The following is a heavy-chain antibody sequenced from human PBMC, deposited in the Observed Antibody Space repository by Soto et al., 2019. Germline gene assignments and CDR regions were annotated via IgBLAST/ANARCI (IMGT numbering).Heavy chain of an antibody. CDR3: ARDRGVGCSGGRCYFYAMDV. Sequence: QVQLQQSGPGLVKPSETLTLTCTVSGGSVTSGNNYWSWIRQSPGKGLEWIGYIYSSGTTNYNLSHKSRVTVSLDTSKSQFSLRLSSMTAADTAVYFCARDRGVGCSGGRCYFYAMDVWGQGTTVTVAS. J-gene: IGHJ6*02. D-gene: IGHD2-15*01. V-gene: IGHV4-61*01. CDR1: GGSVTSGNNY. CDR2: IYSSGTT.